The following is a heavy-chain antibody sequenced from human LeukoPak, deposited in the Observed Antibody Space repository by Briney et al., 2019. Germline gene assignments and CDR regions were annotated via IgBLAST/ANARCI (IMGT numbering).Heavy chain of an antibody. CDR2: INSNGDEI. J-gene: IGHJ4*02. CDR3: ANWIGSSSRDY. CDR1: GFTFSTYA. Sequence: GGSLRLSCAASGFTFSTYAMTWVRQAPGKGLEWVSGINSNGDEIYYADSVRGRFTISRDNSNNALYLQMDSLRAEDTAVYYCANWIGSSSRDYWGQGTLVAVSA. V-gene: IGHV3-23*01. D-gene: IGHD6-6*01.